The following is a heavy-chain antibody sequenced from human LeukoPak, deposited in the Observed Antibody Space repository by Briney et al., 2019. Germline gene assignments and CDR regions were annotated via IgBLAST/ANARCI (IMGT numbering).Heavy chain of an antibody. J-gene: IGHJ5*02. Sequence: SVKVSCKASRGTFSSYAISWARQAPGQGLEWMGGIIPIFGTANYAQKFQGRVTITADESTSTAYMELSSLRSEDTAVYYCARNAGYCSSTSCRWFDPWGQGTLVTVSS. CDR1: RGTFSSYA. CDR3: ARNAGYCSSTSCRWFDP. CDR2: IIPIFGTA. D-gene: IGHD2-2*01. V-gene: IGHV1-69*13.